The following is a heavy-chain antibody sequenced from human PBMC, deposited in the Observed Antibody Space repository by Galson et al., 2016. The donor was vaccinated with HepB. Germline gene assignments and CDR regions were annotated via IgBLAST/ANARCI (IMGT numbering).Heavy chain of an antibody. V-gene: IGHV4-39*07. CDR3: ARVGRETLFGAVMAQRPDPYGVDV. D-gene: IGHD3-3*01. J-gene: IGHJ6*04. Sequence: SETLSLTCTVSGGSISSSPYYWDWIRQPPGKGLEWIGNIYYSGSTYYNPSLKSRVTVSVDTSKNQFSLRLSSATATDTAVYYCARVGRETLFGAVMAQRPDPYGVDVWGKGTSVIVSS. CDR1: GGSISSSPYY. CDR2: IYYSGST.